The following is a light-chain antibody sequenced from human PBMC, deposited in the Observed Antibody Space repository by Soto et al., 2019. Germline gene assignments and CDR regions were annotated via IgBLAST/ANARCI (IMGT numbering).Light chain of an antibody. J-gene: IGKJ1*01. CDR1: QSVSSN. V-gene: IGKV3-15*01. CDR3: QQYNNWPRT. Sequence: EIVMTQSPATLSVSPGERATLSCRASQSVSSNLAWYQQKPGQAPRLLIYGASTRATGIPARFSGSGSRTEFTLTICSLQSEDFAVYYCQQYNNWPRTFGQGTKVEIK. CDR2: GAS.